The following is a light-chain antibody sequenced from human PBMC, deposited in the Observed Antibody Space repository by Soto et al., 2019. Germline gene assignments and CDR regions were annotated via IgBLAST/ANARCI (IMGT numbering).Light chain of an antibody. CDR3: SSFTSSSTQV. CDR1: NSDIGNYNY. V-gene: IGLV2-14*03. J-gene: IGLJ3*02. Sequence: QSALTQPRSVSGSPGQSVTISCTGTNSDIGNYNYVSWYQQHPGKAPKVMIYDVSKRPSGVSNRFSGSKSGNTASLTISGLQAEDEADYYCSSFTSSSTQVLGGGTKLTVL. CDR2: DVS.